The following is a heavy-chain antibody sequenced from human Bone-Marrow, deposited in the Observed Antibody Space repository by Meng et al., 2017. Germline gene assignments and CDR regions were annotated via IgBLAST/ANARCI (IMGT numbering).Heavy chain of an antibody. J-gene: IGHJ3*02. V-gene: IGHV3-20*04. CDR1: GFTFDDYG. D-gene: IGHD3-22*01. CDR2: INWNGGST. Sequence: GESLKISCAASGFTFDDYGMSWVRRAPGKGLEWVSGINWNGGSTGYADSVKGRFTISRDNAKNSLYLQMNSLRAEDTALYYCAREGYDCSGYRKDDAFDIWGQGTMVTVSS. CDR3: AREGYDCSGYRKDDAFDI.